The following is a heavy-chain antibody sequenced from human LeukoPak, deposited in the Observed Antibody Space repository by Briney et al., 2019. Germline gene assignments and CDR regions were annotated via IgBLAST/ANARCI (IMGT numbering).Heavy chain of an antibody. J-gene: IGHJ5*02. CDR2: IYHSGST. V-gene: IGHV4-4*02. Sequence: PSETLSLTCAVSGGSISSSNWWSWVRPPPGKGLEWIGEIYHSGSTNYNPSLKSRVTISIDKSKNQFSLKLSSVTAADTAVYYCARDGSPTNYDFWSGDQANWFDPWGQGTLVTVSS. D-gene: IGHD3-3*01. CDR3: ARDGSPTNYDFWSGDQANWFDP. CDR1: GGSISSSNW.